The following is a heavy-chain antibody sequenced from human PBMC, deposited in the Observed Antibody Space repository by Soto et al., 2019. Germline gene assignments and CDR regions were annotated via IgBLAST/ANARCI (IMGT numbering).Heavy chain of an antibody. D-gene: IGHD3-9*01. Sequence: SETLSLTCTVSGGSISSYYWSWIRQPPGKGLECLGYISYSGATNYNPSLKSRVTMSIDTSKNQFSLQLNSVTAADTAVYYCARGFAIDWYTYYFDYWGQGPLVTVSS. V-gene: IGHV4-59*08. J-gene: IGHJ4*02. CDR3: ARGFAIDWYTYYFDY. CDR1: GGSISSYY. CDR2: ISYSGAT.